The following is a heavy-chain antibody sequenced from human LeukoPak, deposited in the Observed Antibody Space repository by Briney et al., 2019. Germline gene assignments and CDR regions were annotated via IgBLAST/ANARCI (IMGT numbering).Heavy chain of an antibody. CDR1: GVSFSGYY. CDR2: INHSGST. Sequence: SETLSLTCAVYGVSFSGYYWSWIRQPPGKGLEWIGEINHSGSTNYNPSLKSRVTISVDTSKNQFSLKLSSVTAADTAVYYCARGRIAARPTYWGQGTLVTVSS. V-gene: IGHV4-34*01. J-gene: IGHJ4*02. CDR3: ARGRIAARPTY. D-gene: IGHD6-6*01.